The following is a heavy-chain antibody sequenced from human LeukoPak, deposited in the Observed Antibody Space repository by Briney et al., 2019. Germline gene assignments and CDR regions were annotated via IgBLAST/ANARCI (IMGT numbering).Heavy chain of an antibody. CDR2: IYSGGST. CDR3: ARCLPYSSSSWYYYYGMDV. CDR1: GFTVSSNY. Sequence: GGSLRLSCAASGFTVSSNYMSWVRQAPGKGLEWVSVIYSGGSTYYADSVKGRFTISRDNSKNTLYLQMNSLRAEDTAVYYCARCLPYSSSSWYYYYGMDVLGQGTTVTVSS. V-gene: IGHV3-53*01. D-gene: IGHD6-6*01. J-gene: IGHJ6*02.